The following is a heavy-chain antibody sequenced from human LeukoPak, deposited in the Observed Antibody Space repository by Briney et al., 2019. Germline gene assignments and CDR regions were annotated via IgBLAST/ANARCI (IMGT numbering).Heavy chain of an antibody. D-gene: IGHD3-3*01. V-gene: IGHV4-4*09. CDR2: IYTSGST. CDR1: GVSLSRYN. Sequence: PSQTLSLTCAVSGVSLSRYNWSWIRQTPARGLEWIWYIYTSGSTNYNPSLKSGVTISVDTAKNQFSLKLSSVTAADTAVYYCARRRDFWSGLSHYYYYMDVWGKGTTVTVSS. J-gene: IGHJ6*03. CDR3: ARRRDFWSGLSHYYYYMDV.